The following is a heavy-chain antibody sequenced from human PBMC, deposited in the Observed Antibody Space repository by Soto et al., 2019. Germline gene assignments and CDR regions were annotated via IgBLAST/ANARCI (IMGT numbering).Heavy chain of an antibody. V-gene: IGHV3-7*01. CDR2: IKQDGNEK. D-gene: IGHD2-15*01. CDR1: GFKFSSYW. J-gene: IGHJ4*02. CDR3: ARDREETFYRSIYSVFDY. Sequence: PGGSLRLSCAASGFKFSSYWLSWVRQAPGRGLEWVATIKQDGNEKYYVDSVKGRFTISRDNAKTSLYLNMHRLRAEATAVYYCARDREETFYRSIYSVFDYWGQGTVVTVSS.